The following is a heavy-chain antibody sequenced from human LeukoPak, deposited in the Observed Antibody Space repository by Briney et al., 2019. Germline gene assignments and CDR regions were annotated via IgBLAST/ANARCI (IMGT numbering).Heavy chain of an antibody. J-gene: IGHJ6*02. CDR3: ARGADTAMLDDYYYGMDV. CDR2: IIPILGIA. V-gene: IGHV1-69*04. CDR1: GGTFSSYA. D-gene: IGHD5-18*01. Sequence: SVKVSFKASGGTFSSYAISWVRQAPGQGLEWMGRIIPILGIANYAQKFQGIVTITADNSTSTAYMELSSLRSEDTAVYYCARGADTAMLDDYYYGMDVWGQGTTVTVSS.